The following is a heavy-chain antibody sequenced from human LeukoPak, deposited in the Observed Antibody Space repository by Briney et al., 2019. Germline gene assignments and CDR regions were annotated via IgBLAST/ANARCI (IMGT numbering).Heavy chain of an antibody. CDR1: GGSIRSTNW. D-gene: IGHD1-26*01. V-gene: IGHV4/OR15-8*02. CDR3: SRESGAFCPFGY. J-gene: IGHJ4*02. CDR2: ISLSGQT. Sequence: PSETLSLTCGVSGGSIRSTNWWSWVRQPPGQELEWIGEISLSGQTNYSPSLNGRVTMSLDESRNQLSLNLTSVTAADTAIYYCSRESGAFCPFGYWGQGTLVIVPP.